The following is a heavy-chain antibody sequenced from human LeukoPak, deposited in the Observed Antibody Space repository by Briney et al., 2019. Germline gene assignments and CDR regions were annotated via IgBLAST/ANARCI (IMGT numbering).Heavy chain of an antibody. V-gene: IGHV3-9*01. Sequence: DPGGSLRLSCAASGFTFDDYAMHWVRHAPGKGLEWVSGISWNSGSIGYADSVKGRFTISRDNAKNSLYLQMNSLRAEDTALYYCAKDLHGDYYITFDYWGQGTLVTVSS. CDR2: ISWNSGSI. CDR1: GFTFDDYA. J-gene: IGHJ4*02. D-gene: IGHD4-17*01. CDR3: AKDLHGDYYITFDY.